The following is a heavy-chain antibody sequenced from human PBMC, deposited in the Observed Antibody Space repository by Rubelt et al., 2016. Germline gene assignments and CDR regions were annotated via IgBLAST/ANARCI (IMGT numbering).Heavy chain of an antibody. CDR3: ASTRVTDYHDSSDYYHADALDI. V-gene: IGHV3-74*01. J-gene: IGHJ3*02. D-gene: IGHD3-22*01. CDR2: IKSDGRNP. CDR1: GFPFSGSP. Sequence: GGSLRLSCAASGFPFSGSPMNWIRQAPVKGLEWVSRIKSDGRNPNYADSVKGRFTISRDNAKNTLYLHMNSLRAEDTAVYYCASTRVTDYHDSSDYYHADALDIWGQGTMVTVSS.